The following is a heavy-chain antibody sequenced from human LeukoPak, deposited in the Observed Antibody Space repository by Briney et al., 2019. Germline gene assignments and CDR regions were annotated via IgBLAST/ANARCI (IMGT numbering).Heavy chain of an antibody. D-gene: IGHD2-2*01. CDR1: GFTVSSNY. CDR3: AKEDCSSTGCKIY. J-gene: IGHJ4*02. CDR2: IYSGGST. V-gene: IGHV3-66*01. Sequence: PGGSLRLSCAASGFTVSSNYMSWVRQAPGKGLEWVSVIYSGGSTYYADSVKGRFTISRDNSKNTLYLQMNSLRAEDTAVYYCAKEDCSSTGCKIYWGQGTLVTVSS.